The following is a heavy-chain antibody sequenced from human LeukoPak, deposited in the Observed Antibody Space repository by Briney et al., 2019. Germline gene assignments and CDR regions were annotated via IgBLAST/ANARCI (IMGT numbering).Heavy chain of an antibody. D-gene: IGHD3-3*01. CDR2: INPSGGST. CDR3: ARAIQTYDSDV. Sequence: ASVKVSCKASGYTFTSYYMHWVRQAPGQGLEWMGIINPSGGSTSYAQKFQGRVTMTRDTSTSTVYMELSRLRSDDTAVYYCARAIQTYDSDVWGQGTTVTVSS. J-gene: IGHJ6*02. CDR1: GYTFTSYY. V-gene: IGHV1-46*01.